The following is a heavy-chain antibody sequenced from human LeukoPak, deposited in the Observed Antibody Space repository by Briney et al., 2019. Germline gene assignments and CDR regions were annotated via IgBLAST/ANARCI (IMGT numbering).Heavy chain of an antibody. D-gene: IGHD3-22*01. CDR3: ARADYYDSSGYYLRPYYFDY. CDR2: MNPNSGNT. J-gene: IGHJ4*02. V-gene: IGHV1-18*01. CDR1: GYTFTSYD. Sequence: GASVKVSCKASGYTFTSYDINWVRQATGQGLEWMGWMNPNSGNTNYAQKLQGRVTMTTDTSTSTAYMELRSLRSDDTAVYYCARADYYDSSGYYLRPYYFDYWGQGTLVTVSS.